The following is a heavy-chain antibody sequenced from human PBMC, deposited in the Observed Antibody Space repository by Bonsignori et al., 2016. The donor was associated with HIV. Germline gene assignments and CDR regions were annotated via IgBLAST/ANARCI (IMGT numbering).Heavy chain of an antibody. CDR1: GGSFSGYY. J-gene: IGHJ4*02. Sequence: SQTLSLTCAVYGGSFSGYYWSWIRQPPGKGLEWIGEINHSGSTNYNPSLKSRVTISVDTSKNQFSLKLSSVTAADTAVYYCARGGRRALLGEFPLRYWGQGTLVTVSS. CDR3: ARGGRRALLGEFPLRY. CDR2: INHSGST. D-gene: IGHD2-21*01. V-gene: IGHV4-34*01.